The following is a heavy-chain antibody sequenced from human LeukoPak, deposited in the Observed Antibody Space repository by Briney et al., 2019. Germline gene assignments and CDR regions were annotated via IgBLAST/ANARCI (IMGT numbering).Heavy chain of an antibody. Sequence: ASVKVSCKASGHIFTNYGINWVRQAPGQGLEWMGWVSAYNGNTNYAQMLQGRVTMTTDTSTSTAYMELRSLRSDDTAVYYCARVISSSWFDPWGQGTLVTVSS. D-gene: IGHD6-13*01. CDR1: GHIFTNYG. CDR2: VSAYNGNT. V-gene: IGHV1-18*01. J-gene: IGHJ5*02. CDR3: ARVISSSWFDP.